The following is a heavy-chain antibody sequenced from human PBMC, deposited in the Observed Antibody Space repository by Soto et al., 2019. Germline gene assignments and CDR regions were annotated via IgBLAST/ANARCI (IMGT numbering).Heavy chain of an antibody. CDR1: GFTFSSYA. CDR3: AKLPGYYYGSGLGAGRYGYFDY. Sequence: GGSLRLSCAASGFTFSSYAMSWVRQAPGRGLEWVSGISGNGGSTYYADSVKGRFTVSRDNSKNTLYLQGNSLRAEDTAVYYCAKLPGYYYGSGLGAGRYGYFDYWGQGTLVTVSS. D-gene: IGHD3-10*01. J-gene: IGHJ4*02. V-gene: IGHV3-23*01. CDR2: ISGNGGST.